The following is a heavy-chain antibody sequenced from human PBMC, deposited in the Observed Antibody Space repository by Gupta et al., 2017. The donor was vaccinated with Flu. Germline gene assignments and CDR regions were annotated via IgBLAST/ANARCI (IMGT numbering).Heavy chain of an antibody. CDR2: ISGSGGGI. CDR3: AKVLGLYSSSYAFPGGKFDY. Sequence: GLEWVSGISGSGGGIHYADSVKGRFTISRDNSKNMLYLQLNNLRAEDTAMYYCAKVLGLYSSSYAFPGGKFDYWGQGSLVTVSS. V-gene: IGHV3-23*01. J-gene: IGHJ4*02. D-gene: IGHD3-22*01.